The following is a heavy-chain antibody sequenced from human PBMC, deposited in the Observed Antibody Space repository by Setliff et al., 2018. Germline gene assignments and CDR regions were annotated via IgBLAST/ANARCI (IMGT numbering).Heavy chain of an antibody. CDR2: IKRESDGGTT. CDR3: ISLWLGYYGLDV. V-gene: IGHV3-15*01. J-gene: IGHJ6*02. CDR1: GFTFSTYE. Sequence: GGSLRLSCAASGFTFSTYEMSWVRQAPGKGLEWVGRIKRESDGGTTDYAAPVKGRFTISRDDSKNTLYLQMNSLKTEDTAVYYCISLWLGYYGLDVWGQGTTVTVSS. D-gene: IGHD5-18*01.